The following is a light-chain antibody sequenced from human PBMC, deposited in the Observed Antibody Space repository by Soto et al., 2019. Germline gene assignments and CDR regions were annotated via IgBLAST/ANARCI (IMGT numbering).Light chain of an antibody. Sequence: QSGLTQPPSVSAAPGQKVTISCSGSSSNIGNNYVSWYQQFPGTAPKLLIYDNNERPSGIPDRFSGSKSGTSATLGITGLQTGDEADYYCGTWDSSLSAVVFGGGTQLTVL. CDR3: GTWDSSLSAVV. V-gene: IGLV1-51*01. J-gene: IGLJ3*02. CDR2: DNN. CDR1: SSNIGNNY.